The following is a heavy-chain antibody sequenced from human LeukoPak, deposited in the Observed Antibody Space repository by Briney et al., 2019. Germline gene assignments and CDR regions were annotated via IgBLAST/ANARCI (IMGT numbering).Heavy chain of an antibody. CDR1: GFSLSTSGMC. V-gene: IGHV2-70*11. CDR3: TRMPAAIGLAFDY. Sequence: RGSGPTLVNPTQTLTLTCTFSGFSLSTSGMCVSCIRQPPGKALEWLARIDWDDDKYYSTSLKTRLTISKDTSKNQVVLTMTNMDPVDTATYYCTRMPAAIGLAFDYWGQGTLVTVAS. CDR2: IDWDDDK. J-gene: IGHJ4*02. D-gene: IGHD6-13*01.